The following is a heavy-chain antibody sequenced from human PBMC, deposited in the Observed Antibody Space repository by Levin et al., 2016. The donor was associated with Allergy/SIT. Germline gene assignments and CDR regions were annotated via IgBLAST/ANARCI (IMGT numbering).Heavy chain of an antibody. J-gene: IGHJ6*02. D-gene: IGHD6-19*01. Sequence: GGFLRLSCAASGFTFSSYSMNWVRQAPGKGLEWVSSISSSSSYIYYADSVKGRFTISRDDSKNTLYLQMNSLRAEDTAVYYCARDQTSSGWYKYYYYGMDVWGQGTTVTVSS. CDR2: ISSSSSYI. CDR3: ARDQTSSGWYKYYYYGMDV. V-gene: IGHV3-21*04. CDR1: GFTFSSYS.